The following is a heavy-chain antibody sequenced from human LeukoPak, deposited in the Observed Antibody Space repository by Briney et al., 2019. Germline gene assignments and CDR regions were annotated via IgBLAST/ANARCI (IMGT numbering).Heavy chain of an antibody. D-gene: IGHD3-16*01. Sequence: GGSLRLSCAASGFTFSSYSMNWVRQAPGKGLEWVSSISSSSSYIYYADSVKGRFTISRDNAKNSLYLQMNSLRAEDTAVYYCARDHKGGYDYVWGLDYWGQGTLVTVSS. CDR2: ISSSSSYI. CDR3: ARDHKGGYDYVWGLDY. J-gene: IGHJ4*02. CDR1: GFTFSSYS. V-gene: IGHV3-21*01.